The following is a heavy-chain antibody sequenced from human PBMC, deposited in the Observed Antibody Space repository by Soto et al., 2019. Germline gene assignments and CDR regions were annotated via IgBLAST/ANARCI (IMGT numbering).Heavy chain of an antibody. V-gene: IGHV1-69*12. J-gene: IGHJ4*02. CDR1: GGTLSSYA. CDR2: IIPIFGTA. D-gene: IGHD4-17*01. Sequence: QVQLVQSGAEVKKPGSSVKVSCKASGGTLSSYAISWVRQAPGQGREWMGGIIPIFGTANYAQKFQGRVTITADESTSTAYMELSSLRSEDTAVYYCARAATVTHPYYFDYWGQGTLVTVSS. CDR3: ARAATVTHPYYFDY.